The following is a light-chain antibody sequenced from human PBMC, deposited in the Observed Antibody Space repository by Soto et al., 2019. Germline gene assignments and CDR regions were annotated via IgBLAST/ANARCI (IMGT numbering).Light chain of an antibody. CDR1: SSDVGSYDL. Sequence: QSALTQPASVSGSPGQSITISCTGTSSDVGSYDLVSWYQQHPDKAPKLIIYEGSRRPSGVSNRFSGSKSGNTASLTISGLQAEDEADYYCCSYAGSISFVVFGGGTKLTVL. V-gene: IGLV2-23*03. CDR3: CSYAGSISFVV. J-gene: IGLJ2*01. CDR2: EGS.